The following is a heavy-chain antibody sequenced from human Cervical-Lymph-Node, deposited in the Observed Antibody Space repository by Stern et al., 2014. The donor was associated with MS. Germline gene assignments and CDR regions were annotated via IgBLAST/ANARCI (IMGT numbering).Heavy chain of an antibody. J-gene: IGHJ4*02. CDR2: ISYDGSNK. Sequence: VQLVESGGGVVQPGRSLRLSCAASGFTFSSYDMHWVRQAPGKGLEWGAVISYDGSNKYYADSVKGRFTISRDNSKNTLYLQMNSLRAEDTAVYYCARGGRDGYKKVDYWGQGTLVTVSS. D-gene: IGHD5-24*01. CDR3: ARGGRDGYKKVDY. V-gene: IGHV3-30*01. CDR1: GFTFSSYD.